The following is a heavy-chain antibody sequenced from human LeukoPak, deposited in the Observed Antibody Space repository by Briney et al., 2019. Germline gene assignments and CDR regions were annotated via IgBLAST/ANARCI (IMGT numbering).Heavy chain of an antibody. V-gene: IGHV4-39*01. J-gene: IGHJ4*02. CDR2: IYYSGST. CDR3: ARGDTYSYGRFDY. CDR1: GVSISSSSYY. D-gene: IGHD5-18*01. Sequence: SETLSLTCTVSGVSISSSSYYWGWIRQPPGKGLEWIGSIYYSGSTYYNPSLKSRVTISVDTSKNQFSLKLSSVTAADTAVYYCARGDTYSYGRFDYWGQGTLVTVSS.